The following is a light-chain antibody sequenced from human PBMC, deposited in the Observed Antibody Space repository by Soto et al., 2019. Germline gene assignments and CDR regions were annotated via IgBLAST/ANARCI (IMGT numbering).Light chain of an antibody. CDR2: DTF. J-gene: IGKJ4*02. CDR1: QSVGTS. CDR3: QQRSQGPLT. Sequence: ESVLTQSPATLSLSPGERATLSCRASQSVGTSLEWFQQKPGQAPSLLIFDTFNRATGIPARFSGSGSGTDFTLTISNLEPDDFAVYNCQQRSQGPLTFGVGTKVEIK. V-gene: IGKV3-11*01.